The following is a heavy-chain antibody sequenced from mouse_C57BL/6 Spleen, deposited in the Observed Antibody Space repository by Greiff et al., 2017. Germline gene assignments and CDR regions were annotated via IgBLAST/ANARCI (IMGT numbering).Heavy chain of an antibody. V-gene: IGHV1-26*01. CDR1: GYTFTDYY. J-gene: IGHJ2*01. CDR2: INPNNGGT. CDR3: AKGAGTLDY. D-gene: IGHD4-1*01. Sequence: VQLQQSGPELVKPGASVKISCKASGYTFTDYYMNWVKQSHGKSLEWIGAINPNNGGTSYNQKFKGKATLTVDKSSSTAYMELRSLTSEDSAVYYCAKGAGTLDYWGQGTTLTVSS.